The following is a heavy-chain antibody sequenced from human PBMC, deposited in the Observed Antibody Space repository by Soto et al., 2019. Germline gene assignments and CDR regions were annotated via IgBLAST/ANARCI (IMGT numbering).Heavy chain of an antibody. D-gene: IGHD3-10*01. CDR1: GYSFPNHE. CDR3: AREYYDGSGGAY. J-gene: IGHJ4*02. Sequence: ASVKVSCKASGYSFPNHEINWERQAPGRGLEWMGWMNPDSGNTGYAQKFQGRVTMTGNTSISTAYLELRSLTSDDTAVYYCAREYYDGSGGAYWGQGTLVTVSS. V-gene: IGHV1-8*01. CDR2: MNPDSGNT.